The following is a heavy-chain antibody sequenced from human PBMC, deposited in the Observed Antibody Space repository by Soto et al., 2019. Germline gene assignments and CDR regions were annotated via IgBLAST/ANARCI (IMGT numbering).Heavy chain of an antibody. V-gene: IGHV1-69*02. CDR1: GGTFSSYT. Sequence: GASVKVSCKASGGTFSSYTISWVRQAPGQGLEWMGRIIPILGIANYAQKLQGRVTMTTDTSTSTAYMELRSLRSDDTAVYYCARGSRVPHIRILDPWGQGTLVTVSS. D-gene: IGHD2-15*01. J-gene: IGHJ5*02. CDR2: IIPILGIA. CDR3: ARGSRVPHIRILDP.